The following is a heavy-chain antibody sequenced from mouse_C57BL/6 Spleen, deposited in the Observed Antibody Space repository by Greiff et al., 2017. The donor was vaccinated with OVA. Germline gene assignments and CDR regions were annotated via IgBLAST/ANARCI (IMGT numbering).Heavy chain of an antibody. Sequence: EVMLVESGGGLVQPGGSLSLSCAASGFTFTDYYMSWVRQPPGKALEWLGFIRHKANGYTTEYSASVKGLFTISRDNSQSILYLQMNALRAEDSATYYCARCLYDGYHYYYAMDYWGQGTSVTVSS. CDR1: GFTFTDYY. J-gene: IGHJ4*01. D-gene: IGHD2-3*01. CDR3: ARCLYDGYHYYYAMDY. CDR2: IRHKANGYTT. V-gene: IGHV7-3*01.